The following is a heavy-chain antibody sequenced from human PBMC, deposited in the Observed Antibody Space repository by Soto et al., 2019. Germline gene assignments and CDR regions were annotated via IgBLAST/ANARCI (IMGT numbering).Heavy chain of an antibody. Sequence: XETLSLTCTVSGDSISTFYWGWMRQSPGKELDWIGYVYYTGSTNYNPSLKSRVTISVDRSKNQFSLKLTSANAADTAVYYCARGRTVRNYADDSSDYFYFFDYWGQGAQVTVSS. D-gene: IGHD3-22*01. V-gene: IGHV4-59*01. CDR3: ARGRTVRNYADDSSDYFYFFDY. J-gene: IGHJ4*02. CDR2: VYYTGST. CDR1: GDSISTFY.